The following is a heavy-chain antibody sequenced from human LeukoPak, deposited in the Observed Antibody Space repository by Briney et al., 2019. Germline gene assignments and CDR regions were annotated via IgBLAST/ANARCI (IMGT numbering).Heavy chain of an antibody. Sequence: GGSLRLSCAASGFTFSSYSMNWVRQAPGKGLEWVSYISSSSSTIYYADSVKGRFTISRDNSKNTLYLQMNSLRAEDTAVYFCARVATGSYDWFDPWGQGTLVTVSS. J-gene: IGHJ5*02. CDR3: ARVATGSYDWFDP. CDR2: ISSSSSTI. CDR1: GFTFSSYS. V-gene: IGHV3-48*04. D-gene: IGHD3-10*01.